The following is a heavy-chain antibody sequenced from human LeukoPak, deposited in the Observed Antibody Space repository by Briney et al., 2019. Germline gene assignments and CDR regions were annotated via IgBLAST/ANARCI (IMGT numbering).Heavy chain of an antibody. J-gene: IGHJ5*02. Sequence: GGSLRLSCAASGFTFSGYWMHWVRQAPGKGLVWVSRVKSDGSSTTYADSVKGRFTISRDNAKNTLYLQMNSLRAEDTAVYYCVRSDWFDPWGQGTLVTVSS. CDR1: GFTFSGYW. CDR3: VRSDWFDP. V-gene: IGHV3-74*01. CDR2: VKSDGSST.